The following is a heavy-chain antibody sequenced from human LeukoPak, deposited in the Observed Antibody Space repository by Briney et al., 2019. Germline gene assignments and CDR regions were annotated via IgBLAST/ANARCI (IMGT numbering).Heavy chain of an antibody. Sequence: SETLSLTCTVSGGSISSSSYYWGWIRQPPGKGLEWIGSIYYSGSTYYNPSLKSRVTISPDTSKNQFSLNLSSVTAADTAVYYCAREGGYSYGDAPLHFDYWGQGTLVTVSS. CDR2: IYYSGST. CDR1: GGSISSSSYY. V-gene: IGHV4-39*07. CDR3: AREGGYSYGDAPLHFDY. J-gene: IGHJ4*02. D-gene: IGHD5-18*01.